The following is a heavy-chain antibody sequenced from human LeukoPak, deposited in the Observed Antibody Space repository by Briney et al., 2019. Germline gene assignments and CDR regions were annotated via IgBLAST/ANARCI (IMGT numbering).Heavy chain of an antibody. CDR2: ISAYNGNT. D-gene: IGHD1-14*01. J-gene: IGHJ4*02. V-gene: IGHV1-18*01. CDR1: GYTFTSYG. CDR3: ARGRPGSVRAPTNY. Sequence: GASVKVSCKASGYTFTSYGISWVRQAPGQGLEWMGWISAYNGNTNYAQKLQGRVTMTTDTSTSTAYVELRSLRSDDTAVYYCARGRPGSVRAPTNYWGQGTLVTVSS.